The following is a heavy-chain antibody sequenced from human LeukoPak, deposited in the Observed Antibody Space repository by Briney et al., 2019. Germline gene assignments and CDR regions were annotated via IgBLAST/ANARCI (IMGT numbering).Heavy chain of an antibody. CDR1: GFTFSSYG. CDR3: AKDVQNLFYYYYYMDV. V-gene: IGHV3-30*02. J-gene: IGHJ6*03. D-gene: IGHD2/OR15-2a*01. Sequence: GGSLTLSCAASGFTFSSYGMHWVRQAPGKGLEWVAFIRYDGSNKYYADSVKGRFTISRDNSKNTLYLQMNSLRAEDTAVYYCAKDVQNLFYYYYYMDVWGKGTTVTVSS. CDR2: IRYDGSNK.